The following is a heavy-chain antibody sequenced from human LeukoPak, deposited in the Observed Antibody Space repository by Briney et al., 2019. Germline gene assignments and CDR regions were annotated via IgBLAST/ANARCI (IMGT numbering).Heavy chain of an antibody. Sequence: ASVKVSCKASGYLFINYYMHWVRQAPGQGLEWMGLINPTGGPTSYAQDLQGRVVITRDTSTSTVYMELSGLTSEDTAVYYCARDYKSAVGFFDYWGQGTLVTVSS. V-gene: IGHV1-46*04. CDR2: INPTGGPT. CDR1: GYLFINYY. D-gene: IGHD6-13*01. CDR3: ARDYKSAVGFFDY. J-gene: IGHJ4*02.